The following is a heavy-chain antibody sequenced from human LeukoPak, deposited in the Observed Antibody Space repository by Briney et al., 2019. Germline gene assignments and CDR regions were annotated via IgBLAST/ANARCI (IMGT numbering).Heavy chain of an antibody. D-gene: IGHD5-12*01. J-gene: IGHJ4*02. V-gene: IGHV3-11*06. Sequence: PGGSLRLSCAASGLTFSAYYMSWIRQAPGKGLEWVSYISSNGNYKSYADSVKGRFTISRDNAQNSLYLQMHSLRAEDTAVYYCARSLRGYGGYDSNPLDYWGQGTLVTVSS. CDR1: GLTFSAYY. CDR2: ISSNGNYK. CDR3: ARSLRGYGGYDSNPLDY.